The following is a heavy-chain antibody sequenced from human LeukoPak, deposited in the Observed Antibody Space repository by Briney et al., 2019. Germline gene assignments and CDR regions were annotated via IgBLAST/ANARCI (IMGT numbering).Heavy chain of an antibody. V-gene: IGHV3-33*06. D-gene: IGHD2-2*01. CDR3: AKARGYCSSTSSLYSSSLDV. CDR1: GFTFSSYG. J-gene: IGHJ6*04. Sequence: GRSLRLSCAASGFTFSSYGMHWVRQAPGKGLEWVAVIWYDGSNKYYADSVKGRFTISRDNSKNTLYLQMNSLRAEDTAVYYCAKARGYCSSTSSLYSSSLDVWGKGTTVTVSS. CDR2: IWYDGSNK.